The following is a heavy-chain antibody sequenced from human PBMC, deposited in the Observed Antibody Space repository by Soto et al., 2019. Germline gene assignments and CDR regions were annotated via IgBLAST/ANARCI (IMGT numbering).Heavy chain of an antibody. CDR1: GFTFSSYS. CDR3: ARMYGDYGLNGNYYGMDV. CDR2: ISSSSSYI. J-gene: IGHJ6*02. Sequence: EVQLVESGGGLVKPGGSLRLSCAASGFTFSSYSMNWARQAPGKGLEWVSSISSSSSYIYFADSVKGRFTISRDNAKNSLYLQMNSLRAEDTAVYYCARMYGDYGLNGNYYGMDVWGQGTTVIVSS. D-gene: IGHD4-17*01. V-gene: IGHV3-21*01.